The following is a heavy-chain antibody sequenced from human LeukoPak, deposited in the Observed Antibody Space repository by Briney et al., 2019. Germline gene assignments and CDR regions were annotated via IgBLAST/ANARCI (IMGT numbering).Heavy chain of an antibody. V-gene: IGHV3-7*01. Sequence: PGGSLRLSCAASGFTFSSNWMSWVRQAPGKGLEWVANIKQDGSEKYYVDSVKGRFTISRDNAKNSLYLQMNSLRAEDTAVYYCARDAIVSSGYWGRGTLVTVSS. CDR1: GFTFSSNW. J-gene: IGHJ4*02. CDR3: ARDAIVSSGY. CDR2: IKQDGSEK. D-gene: IGHD3-22*01.